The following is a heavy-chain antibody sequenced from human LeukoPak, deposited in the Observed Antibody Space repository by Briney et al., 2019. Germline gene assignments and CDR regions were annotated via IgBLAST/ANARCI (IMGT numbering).Heavy chain of an antibody. CDR1: GYTFTGYY. CDR3: QLGYCSSTSCSTDAFDI. Sequence: ASVKVSCKASGYTFTGYYMHWVRQAPGQGLEWMGWINPNSGGTNYAQKFQGRVTMTRDTSISTDYMQLSRLRSDDTAVYYCQLGYCSSTSCSTDAFDIWGQGTMVTVSS. CDR2: INPNSGGT. D-gene: IGHD2-2*01. V-gene: IGHV1-2*02. J-gene: IGHJ3*02.